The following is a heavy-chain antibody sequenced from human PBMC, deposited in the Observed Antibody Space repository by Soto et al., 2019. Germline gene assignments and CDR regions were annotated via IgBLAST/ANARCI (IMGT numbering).Heavy chain of an antibody. CDR3: ARGGTSMIVVGALEA. Sequence: PGGSLRLSCAASGFAFSNYWMSWVRQAPGKGLEWVATIKQDGSEKYYVDSVKGRFTISRDKAKNALYLQMNSLRAEDTAVYHCARGGTSMIVVGALEAWGQGALVLVS. CDR2: IKQDGSEK. J-gene: IGHJ5*02. D-gene: IGHD3-22*01. CDR1: GFAFSNYW. V-gene: IGHV3-7*01.